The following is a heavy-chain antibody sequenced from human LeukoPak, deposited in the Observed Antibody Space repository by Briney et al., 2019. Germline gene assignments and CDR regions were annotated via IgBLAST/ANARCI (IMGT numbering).Heavy chain of an antibody. V-gene: IGHV1-8*01. Sequence: ASVKVSCKVSGYTLTELSMHWVRQAPGQGLEWMGWLNPKTGNTGYAQKFKGRITLTRDNSISTAYMELSGLRFEDTAVYYCASGTLSLTWGQGTLVTVSS. CDR3: ASGTLSLT. CDR1: GYTLTELS. D-gene: IGHD3-9*01. J-gene: IGHJ4*02. CDR2: LNPKTGNT.